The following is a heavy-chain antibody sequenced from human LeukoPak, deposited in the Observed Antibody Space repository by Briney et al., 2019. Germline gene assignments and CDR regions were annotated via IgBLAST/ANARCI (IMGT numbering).Heavy chain of an antibody. D-gene: IGHD3-16*01. J-gene: IGHJ4*02. CDR3: ARGPGDPFDY. V-gene: IGHV1-8*03. CDR2: MNPNSGNT. Sequence: ASVKVSCKTSGYTFTSYDINWVRQATGQGLEWMGWMNPNSGNTGYAQKIQGRVTITRNTSISTAYMELSSLRSEDTAVYYCARGPGDPFDYWGQGTLVTVSS. CDR1: GYTFTSYD.